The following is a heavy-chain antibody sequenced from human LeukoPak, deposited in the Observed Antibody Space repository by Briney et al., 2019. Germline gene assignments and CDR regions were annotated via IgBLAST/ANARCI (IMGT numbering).Heavy chain of an antibody. D-gene: IGHD6-13*01. V-gene: IGHV3-20*04. CDR1: GFTFSGCA. Sequence: PGGSLRLSCAASGFTFSGCAMSWVRQAPGKGLEWVSGINWNGGSTGYAGSVKGRFTISRDNAKNSLYLQMNSLRAEDTALYYCARRNIAAAGIPPYYYYMDVWGKGTTVTVSS. J-gene: IGHJ6*03. CDR2: INWNGGST. CDR3: ARRNIAAAGIPPYYYYMDV.